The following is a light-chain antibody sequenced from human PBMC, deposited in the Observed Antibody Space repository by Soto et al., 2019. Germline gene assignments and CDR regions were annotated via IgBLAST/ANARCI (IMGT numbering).Light chain of an antibody. CDR2: AAS. V-gene: IGKV1-39*01. Sequence: DIQMTPSPSSLSASVGDRVTITCRASQSINSYLNWYQQKPGKAPNLLIYAASSLQSGVPSRFSGSGSGTDFTLTISSLQPEDFATYYCQQSYSTPPAFGQGTRLEI. J-gene: IGKJ5*01. CDR3: QQSYSTPPA. CDR1: QSINSY.